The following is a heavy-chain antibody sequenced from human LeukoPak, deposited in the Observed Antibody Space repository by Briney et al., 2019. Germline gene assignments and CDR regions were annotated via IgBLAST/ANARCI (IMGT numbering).Heavy chain of an antibody. CDR2: ISSSSSYT. CDR3: ARSDPQYYYDSSGYSYPLEFFQH. Sequence: PGGSLRLSCAASGFTFSSYSMNWVRQAPGKGLEWVSSISSSSSYTYYADSVKGRFTISRDNAKNSLYLQMNSLRGEDTAVYYCARSDPQYYYDSSGYSYPLEFFQHWGQGTLVTVSS. V-gene: IGHV3-21*01. J-gene: IGHJ1*01. CDR1: GFTFSSYS. D-gene: IGHD3-22*01.